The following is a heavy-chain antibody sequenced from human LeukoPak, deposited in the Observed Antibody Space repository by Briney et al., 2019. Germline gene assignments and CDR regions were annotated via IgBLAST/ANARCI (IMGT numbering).Heavy chain of an antibody. CDR2: ISASGGST. D-gene: IGHD1-26*01. CDR1: GFTFSSSA. V-gene: IGHV3-23*01. J-gene: IGHJ4*02. Sequence: GGSLRLSCAASGFTFSSSAMSWVRQVPGKGLEWVSGISASGGSTSYADSVRGRFTISRDNSKNTLYVQMNSLRDEDTAVYYCAKDRRWESPHYLDSWGQGTLVTVSS. CDR3: AKDRRWESPHYLDS.